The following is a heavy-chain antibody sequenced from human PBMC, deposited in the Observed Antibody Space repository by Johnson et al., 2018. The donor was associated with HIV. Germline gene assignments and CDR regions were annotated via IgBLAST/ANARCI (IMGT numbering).Heavy chain of an antibody. Sequence: QVQLVESGGGLVQPGRSLRLSCAASGFTFSDYYMTWIRQAPGKGLEWVSSIGSGGNNIYYADSVKGRFSISRDNSKNTVYLQMNSLRVEDTAIYYCARAQLLADDAFNNWGQGTMVTVSS. CDR2: IGSGGNNI. J-gene: IGHJ3*02. CDR1: GFTFSDYY. D-gene: IGHD6-6*01. V-gene: IGHV3-11*04. CDR3: ARAQLLADDAFNN.